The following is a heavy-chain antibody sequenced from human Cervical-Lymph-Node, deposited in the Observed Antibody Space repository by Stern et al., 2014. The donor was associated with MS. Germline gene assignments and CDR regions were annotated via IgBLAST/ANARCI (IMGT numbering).Heavy chain of an antibody. V-gene: IGHV3-74*01. CDR1: GFTFSSYW. J-gene: IGHJ4*02. CDR2: INSDGSST. D-gene: IGHD3-22*01. CDR3: ARERGYYYDSSGYSN. Sequence: VQLVESGGGLVQPGGSLRLSCAASGFTFSSYWMHWVRQAPGKGLVWVSRINSDGSSTRYADSVKGRFTISRDNAKNTLYLQMNSLRAEDTAVYYCARERGYYYDSSGYSNWGQGTLVTVSS.